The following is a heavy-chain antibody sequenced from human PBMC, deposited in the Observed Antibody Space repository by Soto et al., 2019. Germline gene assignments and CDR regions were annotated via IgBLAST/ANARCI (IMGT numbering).Heavy chain of an antibody. V-gene: IGHV3-30*04. CDR3: ARNHTRAEYFQH. CDR2: ISYDGKNK. CDR1: GFTFSSYA. Sequence: GGSLRLSCAASGFTFSSYAMHWVRQAPGKGLEWVAVISYDGKNKFYAEYVKGRFTISRDNSKNTLYLQMNSLRAEDTAVYYCARNHTRAEYFQHWGQGTLVTVSS. J-gene: IGHJ1*01. D-gene: IGHD2-2*02.